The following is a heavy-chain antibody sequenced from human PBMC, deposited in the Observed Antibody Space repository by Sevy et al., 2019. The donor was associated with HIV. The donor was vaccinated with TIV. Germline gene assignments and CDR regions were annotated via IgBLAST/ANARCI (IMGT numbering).Heavy chain of an antibody. CDR2: IRYDGSNK. CDR3: AKDRSVYGDAFYYYYGMDV. Sequence: GESLKISCAASGFTFSSYGMHWVRQAPGKGLEWVAFIRYDGSNKYYADSVKGRFTISRDNSKNTLYLQMNSLRAEDTAVYYCAKDRSVYGDAFYYYYGMDVWGQGTTVTVSS. V-gene: IGHV3-30*02. J-gene: IGHJ6*02. CDR1: GFTFSSYG. D-gene: IGHD4-17*01.